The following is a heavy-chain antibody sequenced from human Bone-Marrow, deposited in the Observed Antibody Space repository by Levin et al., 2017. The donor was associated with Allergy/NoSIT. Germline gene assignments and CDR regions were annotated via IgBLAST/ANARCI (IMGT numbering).Heavy chain of an antibody. Sequence: RASVKVSCKASGYTFTSYAMHWVRQAPGQRLEWMGWINAGNGNTKYSQKFQGRVTITRDTSASTAYMELSSLRSEDTAVYYCARNRYCSGGSCFTHPLFQHWGQGTLVTVSS. J-gene: IGHJ1*01. CDR2: INAGNGNT. CDR1: GYTFTSYA. V-gene: IGHV1-3*01. D-gene: IGHD2-15*01. CDR3: ARNRYCSGGSCFTHPLFQH.